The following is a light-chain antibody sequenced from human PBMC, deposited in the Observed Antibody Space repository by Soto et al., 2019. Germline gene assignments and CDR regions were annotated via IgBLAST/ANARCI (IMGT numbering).Light chain of an antibody. Sequence: QSALTQPASVSGFPGQSVTISCTGTSSDVGGYNYVSWYQQHPGKAPKLMIYDVSKRPSGVPDRFSGSKSGNTASLTISGLQAEDEADYYCCSYAGSYPVVCGGGTKLTVL. V-gene: IGLV2-11*01. CDR1: SSDVGGYNY. CDR2: DVS. J-gene: IGLJ2*01. CDR3: CSYAGSYPVV.